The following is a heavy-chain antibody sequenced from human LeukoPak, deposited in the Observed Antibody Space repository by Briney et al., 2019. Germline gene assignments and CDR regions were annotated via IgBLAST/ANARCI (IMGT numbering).Heavy chain of an antibody. Sequence: GGSLRLSCEGSGFTFSNYWMGWVRQAPGKGLQWVANIKTDGSEKYYVDSVKGRFTISRDNAKNSLYLQMNSLRAEDTAVYYCATYSSLNRREFQXXXQXTXLTVSS. J-gene: IGHJ1*01. CDR2: IKTDGSEK. CDR1: GFTFSNYW. D-gene: IGHD3-22*01. CDR3: ATYSSLNRREFQX. V-gene: IGHV3-7*01.